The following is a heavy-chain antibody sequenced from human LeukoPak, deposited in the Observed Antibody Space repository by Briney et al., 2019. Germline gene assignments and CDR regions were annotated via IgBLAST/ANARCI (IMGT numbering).Heavy chain of an antibody. Sequence: GGSLRLSCAASGFTFSSYSMNWVRQAPGKGLEWVSSISSSSSYIYYADSVKGRFTISRDNAKNSLYLQMNSLRAEDTAVYYCARAGDYGSGNCAFDMWGQGTMVTVSS. V-gene: IGHV3-21*01. CDR2: ISSSSSYI. CDR3: ARAGDYGSGNCAFDM. CDR1: GFTFSSYS. J-gene: IGHJ3*02. D-gene: IGHD3-10*01.